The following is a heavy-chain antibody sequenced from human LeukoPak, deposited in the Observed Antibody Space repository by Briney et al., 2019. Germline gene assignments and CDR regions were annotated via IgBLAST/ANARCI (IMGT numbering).Heavy chain of an antibody. V-gene: IGHV3-21*01. CDR2: ITSSTSYI. CDR1: GFTFSTYS. Sequence: GGSLRLSCAASGFTFSTYSMNWVRQAPGKGLEWVSSITSSTSYIYYADSVKGRFTISKDNAKNSLYLQMHSLRAEDTGVYYCARNWQPRAGKVYYYMDVWGKGTTVTVSS. D-gene: IGHD6-13*01. CDR3: ARNWQPRAGKVYYYMDV. J-gene: IGHJ6*03.